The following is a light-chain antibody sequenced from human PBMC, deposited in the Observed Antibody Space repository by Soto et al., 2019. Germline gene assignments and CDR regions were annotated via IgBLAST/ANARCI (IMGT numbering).Light chain of an antibody. CDR3: QQYGTSPRT. V-gene: IGKV3-20*01. J-gene: IGKJ5*01. Sequence: EIVLTQSPGTLSLSPGERATLSCRASQSVSSTYLAWYQQKPGQAPMLLIYGASSRATGIPDRFSGSGSGTDFTLTISRLDPEDFAVYFCQQYGTSPRTFGQGTRLEI. CDR2: GAS. CDR1: QSVSSTY.